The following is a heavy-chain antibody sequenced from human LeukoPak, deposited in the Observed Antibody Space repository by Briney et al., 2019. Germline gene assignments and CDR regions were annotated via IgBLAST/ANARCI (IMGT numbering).Heavy chain of an antibody. V-gene: IGHV4-34*01. Sequence: PSETLSLTCAVYGGSFSGYYWSWIRQPPGKGLEWIGEINHSGSTNYNPSLKSRVTISVDTSKNQFSLKLSSVTAADTAVYYCARGPPKVLRFLEWLDYWGQGTLVTVSS. CDR1: GGSFSGYY. D-gene: IGHD3-3*01. J-gene: IGHJ4*02. CDR2: INHSGST. CDR3: ARGPPKVLRFLEWLDY.